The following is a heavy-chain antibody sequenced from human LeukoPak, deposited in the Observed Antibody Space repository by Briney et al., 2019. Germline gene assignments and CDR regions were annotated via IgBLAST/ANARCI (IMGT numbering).Heavy chain of an antibody. CDR2: IRYDGSNK. V-gene: IGHV3-30*02. J-gene: IGHJ4*02. D-gene: IGHD6-13*01. Sequence: PGGSLRLSCAASGFTFSSYGMHWVRQAPGKGLEWVAFIRYDGSNKYYADSVKGRFTISRDNSKNTLYLQMNSLRAEDTAVYYCAKGVFKGSSWFDYWGQGTLVTVSS. CDR3: AKGVFKGSSWFDY. CDR1: GFTFSSYG.